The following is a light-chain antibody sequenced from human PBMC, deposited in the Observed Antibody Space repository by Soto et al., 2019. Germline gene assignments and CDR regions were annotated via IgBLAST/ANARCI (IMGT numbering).Light chain of an antibody. CDR2: GAS. Sequence: ESVLTQSPGSLSLSPGERATLSCRASRSVSSNYLAWYQHKPGQAPRLLIYGASSRATGIPDRFSGSGSGTDFTLTISRLEPEDFAVYYCQHYGSSLSITFGQGTRLEIK. CDR3: QHYGSSLSIT. J-gene: IGKJ5*01. CDR1: RSVSSNY. V-gene: IGKV3-20*01.